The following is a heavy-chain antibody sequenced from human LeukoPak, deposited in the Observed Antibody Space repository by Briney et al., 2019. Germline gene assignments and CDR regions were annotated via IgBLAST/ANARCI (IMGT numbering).Heavy chain of an antibody. CDR1: GYTFTKYW. D-gene: IGHD2-2*01. CDR3: ARQPGMTAKSWYFDL. Sequence: GESLKISCEGSGYTFTKYWIGWVRQMPGKGLEWMGIIHPGDSHTWYSPSFQGQVTISADKSISMAYLRWSSLKASDTPMYFCARQPGMTAKSWYFDLWGRGTLVTVSS. CDR2: IHPGDSHT. V-gene: IGHV5-51*01. J-gene: IGHJ2*01.